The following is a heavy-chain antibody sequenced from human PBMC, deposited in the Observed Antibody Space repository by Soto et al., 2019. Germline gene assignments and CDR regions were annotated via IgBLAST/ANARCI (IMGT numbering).Heavy chain of an antibody. V-gene: IGHV1-3*01. CDR3: ARVQYSGDEVKHAFDL. J-gene: IGHJ3*01. D-gene: IGHD5-12*01. CDR2: IHAANGST. Sequence: QVHLVQSGAEVQRPGASVNISCKASGYTFTSYTVHWVRQAPGQRLEWRGWIHAANGSTKFSQNFNGRLTINSEKYERIVYIEMRSMRSEDSAVYYCARVQYSGDEVKHAFDLWGQGTMVTVSS. CDR1: GYTFTSYT.